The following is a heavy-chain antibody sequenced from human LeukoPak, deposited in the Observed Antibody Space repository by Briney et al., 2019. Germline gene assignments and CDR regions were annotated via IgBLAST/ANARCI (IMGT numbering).Heavy chain of an antibody. J-gene: IGHJ4*02. Sequence: GGSLRLSCAASGFTFSSYEMNWVRQAPGKGLEWVSYISSSGSTIYYADSVKGRFTISRDNAKNSLYLQMNSLRAEDTAVYYCTKAPRNSCTGAFCHPFDHWGQGTLVTVSS. V-gene: IGHV3-48*03. CDR2: ISSSGSTI. CDR3: TKAPRNSCTGAFCHPFDH. D-gene: IGHD2-8*02. CDR1: GFTFSSYE.